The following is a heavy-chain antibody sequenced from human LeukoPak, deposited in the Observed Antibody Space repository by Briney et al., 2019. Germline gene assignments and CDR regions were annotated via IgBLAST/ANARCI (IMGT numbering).Heavy chain of an antibody. D-gene: IGHD3-10*01. V-gene: IGHV3-48*04. Sequence: PGGSLRLSCAASGFTFSSYSMNWVRQAPGKGLEWVSYISSSSSTIYYADSVKGRFTISRDNAKNSLYLQMNSLRAEDTAVYYCARASSVRGTIMGDWFDPWGQGTLVTVSS. CDR2: ISSSSSTI. J-gene: IGHJ5*02. CDR1: GFTFSSYS. CDR3: ARASSVRGTIMGDWFDP.